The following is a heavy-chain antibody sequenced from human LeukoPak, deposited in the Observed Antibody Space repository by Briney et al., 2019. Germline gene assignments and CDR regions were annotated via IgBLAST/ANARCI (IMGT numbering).Heavy chain of an antibody. CDR3: ARAAAYSSGPRGVFDY. J-gene: IGHJ4*02. Sequence: SETLSLTYTVSGASISTYYWSWIRQPPGKGLEWLGYIYFTGSTNYNPSLESRISISVDTSTKQFSLKLTSVTAAVTAMYYCARAAAYSSGPRGVFDYWGQGTLVTVSS. CDR1: GASISTYY. V-gene: IGHV4-59*01. CDR2: IYFTGST. D-gene: IGHD6-19*01.